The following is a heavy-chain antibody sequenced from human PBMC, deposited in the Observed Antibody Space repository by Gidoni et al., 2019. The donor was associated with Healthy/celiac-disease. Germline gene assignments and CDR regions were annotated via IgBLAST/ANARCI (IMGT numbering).Heavy chain of an antibody. CDR2: IYTSGST. Sequence: QVQLQESGPGLVKPSQTLSLTCTVSGGSISSGSDYWSWIRQPAGKGLEWIGRIYTSGSTNYNPSLKSRVTISVDTSKNQFSLKLSSVTAADTAVYYCARDGSGSYSNKRNYYYYYMDVWGKGTTVTVSS. V-gene: IGHV4-61*02. D-gene: IGHD1-26*01. CDR1: GGSISSGSDY. CDR3: ARDGSGSYSNKRNYYYYYMDV. J-gene: IGHJ6*03.